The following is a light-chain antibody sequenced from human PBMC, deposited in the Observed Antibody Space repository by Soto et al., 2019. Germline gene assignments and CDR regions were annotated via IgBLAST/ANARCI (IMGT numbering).Light chain of an antibody. J-gene: IGKJ5*01. V-gene: IGKV1-39*01. CDR1: QTISGY. Sequence: DIQMTQSPSSLSASVVDRVTITCLASQTISGYLNWYQQKPGKAPELLIYAASYLGNGVPSRFSGSGSGTYFTLTISSLQPEDFAVYYCQQRSNWPPITFGQGTRLEIK. CDR3: QQRSNWPPIT. CDR2: AAS.